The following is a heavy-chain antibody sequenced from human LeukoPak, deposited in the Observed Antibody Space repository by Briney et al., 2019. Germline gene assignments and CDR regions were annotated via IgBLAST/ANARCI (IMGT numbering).Heavy chain of an antibody. CDR2: VNHSGST. J-gene: IGHJ4*02. V-gene: IGHV4-34*01. D-gene: IGHD3-22*01. CDR1: GASFSGYY. Sequence: PSETLSLTCAVYGASFSGYYWSWLRQPPGKGLEWIGEVNHSGSTNYNPSLRSRVTISVETSKKQFSLKLSPVTAADTAVYYCARQHDSSGYLYYWGQGTLVTVSS. CDR3: ARQHDSSGYLYY.